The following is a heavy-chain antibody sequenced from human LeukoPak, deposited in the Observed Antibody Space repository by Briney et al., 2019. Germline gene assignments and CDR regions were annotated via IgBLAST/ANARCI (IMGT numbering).Heavy chain of an antibody. CDR1: GFTFSSHD. CDR2: VGTAGET. Sequence: GGSLRLSCAASGFTFSSHDMHWVRQPTGKGLEWVSTVGTAGETYYPGAVKGRFTISRENAKNSLCLQMNGLRAGDTAVYYCARGPYCSAGSCYPRDYYYYYMDVWGKGTTVTVSS. V-gene: IGHV3-13*01. D-gene: IGHD2-15*01. CDR3: ARGPYCSAGSCYPRDYYYYYMDV. J-gene: IGHJ6*03.